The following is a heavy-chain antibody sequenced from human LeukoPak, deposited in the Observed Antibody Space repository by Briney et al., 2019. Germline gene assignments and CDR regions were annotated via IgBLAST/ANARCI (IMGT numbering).Heavy chain of an antibody. D-gene: IGHD7-27*01. CDR1: EFIFSNYG. CDR3: ARDGENHYYDY. V-gene: IGHV3-66*01. Sequence: GGSLRLSCAASEFIFSNYGMHWVRQAPGKGLEWVSVIYSGGTIYYADSVKGRVTISRDNSKNTVYLEMNSLRAEDTAVYYCARDGENHYYDYWGQGTLVTVST. J-gene: IGHJ4*02. CDR2: IYSGGTI.